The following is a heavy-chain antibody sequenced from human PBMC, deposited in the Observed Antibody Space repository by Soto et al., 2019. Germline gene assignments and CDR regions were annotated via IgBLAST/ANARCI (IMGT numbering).Heavy chain of an antibody. CDR2: IIPIFGTA. V-gene: IGHV1-69*01. D-gene: IGHD3-3*01. Sequence: VQLLESGGGLVQPGGSLRVSCAASGFTFSSYAISWVRQAPGQGLEWMGGIIPIFGTANYAQKFQGRVTITADESTSTAYMELSSLRSEDTAVYYCARGSANSFWSGYEDYWGQGTLVTVSS. CDR1: GFTFSSYA. CDR3: ARGSANSFWSGYEDY. J-gene: IGHJ4*02.